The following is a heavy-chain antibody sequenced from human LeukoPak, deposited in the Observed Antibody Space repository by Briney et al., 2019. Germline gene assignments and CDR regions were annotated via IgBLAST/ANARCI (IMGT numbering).Heavy chain of an antibody. CDR3: AKLAIAVAGIGYYFDS. V-gene: IGHV3-23*01. D-gene: IGHD6-19*01. Sequence: GGSLRLSCAASGFTFGGYAMSWVPQAPGKGLEWVSSISGTTYYAASVTGRFTITRYDSTSTLYLQTNTRSAEDTAVYYGAKLAIAVAGIGYYFDSWGQGTLVTVSS. CDR2: ISGTT. CDR1: GFTFGGYA. J-gene: IGHJ4*02.